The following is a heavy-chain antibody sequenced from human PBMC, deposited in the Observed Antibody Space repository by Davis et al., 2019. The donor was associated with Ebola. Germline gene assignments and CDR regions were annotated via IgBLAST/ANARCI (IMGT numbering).Heavy chain of an antibody. CDR3: ARAGGPIRVNWFDP. D-gene: IGHD3-10*01. Sequence: ASVKVSCKAFGYTFTSYGISWVRQAPGQGPEWMGWISAYNGNTNYAQKLQGRVTMTTDTSPSTAYMELRSLRSDDTAVYYCARAGGPIRVNWFDPWGQGTLVTVSS. J-gene: IGHJ5*02. CDR1: GYTFTSYG. V-gene: IGHV1-18*01. CDR2: ISAYNGNT.